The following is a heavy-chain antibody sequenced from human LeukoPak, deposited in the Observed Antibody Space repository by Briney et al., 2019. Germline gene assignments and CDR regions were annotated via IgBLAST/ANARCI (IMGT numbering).Heavy chain of an antibody. CDR2: IKQDGSEK. V-gene: IGHV3-7*01. D-gene: IGHD1-26*01. CDR3: ARWGDGNYYRYFDY. J-gene: IGHJ4*02. Sequence: GGSLRLSCAASGFTFSSYWMSWVRQAPGKGLEWVANIKQDGSEKYYVDSVKGRFTISRDNAKNSLYLQMNNLRADDTAVYYCARWGDGNYYRYFDYWGQGTLVTVSS. CDR1: GFTFSSYW.